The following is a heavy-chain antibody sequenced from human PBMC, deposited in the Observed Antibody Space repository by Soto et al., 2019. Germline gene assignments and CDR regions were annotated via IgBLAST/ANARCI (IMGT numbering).Heavy chain of an antibody. J-gene: IGHJ4*02. V-gene: IGHV3-7*01. CDR1: GFTFSNYW. Sequence: EVQLVESGGGLVQPGGSLRLSCAASGFTFSNYWMSWVRQAPGEGLEWVANMNQDGSERYYVDSVKGRFTISRDNAKNSLFLQMDSLRAEDTAIYYCTRDRSGTMLFWVQGTLVTVSS. CDR3: TRDRSGTMLF. D-gene: IGHD1-7*01. CDR2: MNQDGSER.